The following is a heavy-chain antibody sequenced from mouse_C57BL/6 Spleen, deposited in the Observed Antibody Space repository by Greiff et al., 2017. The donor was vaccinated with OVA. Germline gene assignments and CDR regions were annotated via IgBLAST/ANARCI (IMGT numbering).Heavy chain of an antibody. V-gene: IGHV5-6*02. J-gene: IGHJ2*01. CDR3: ARFTTVVATPYFDY. CDR2: ISSGGSYT. Sequence: DVKLVESGGDLVKPGGSLKLSCAASGFTFSSYGMSWVRQTPDKRLEWVATISSGGSYTYYPDSVKGRFTISRDNAKNTLYLQMSSLKSEDTAMYYCARFTTVVATPYFDYWGQGTTLTVSS. CDR1: GFTFSSYG. D-gene: IGHD1-1*01.